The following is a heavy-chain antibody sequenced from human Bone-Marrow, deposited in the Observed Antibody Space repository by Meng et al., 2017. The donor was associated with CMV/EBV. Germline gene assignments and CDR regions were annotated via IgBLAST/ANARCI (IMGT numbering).Heavy chain of an antibody. CDR1: GFSLITRGVG. J-gene: IGHJ6*02. V-gene: IGHV2-5*01. CDR3: AHSSVPAAIKGNDYYYGMDV. D-gene: IGHD2-2*02. Sequence: SGPTLVQPTQTLTLTCTFSGFSLITRGVGVGWIRQPPGKALEWLALIYWNDDKRYSPSLKSRLTITKDTSKNQVVLTMTNMDPVDTATYYCAHSSVPAAIKGNDYYYGMDVWAQGTTVTVSS. CDR2: IYWNDDK.